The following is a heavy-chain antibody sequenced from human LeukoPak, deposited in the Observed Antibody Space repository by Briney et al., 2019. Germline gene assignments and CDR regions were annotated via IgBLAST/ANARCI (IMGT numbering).Heavy chain of an antibody. Sequence: GGSLRLSCAASGFTFSSYAMNWVRQAPGKGLEWVSSISSSSSYIYYADSVKGRFTISRDNARNSLYLQMNSLRAEDTAVYYCARDNSEGQWLVGNWFDPWGQGTLVTVSS. D-gene: IGHD6-19*01. CDR2: ISSSSSYI. J-gene: IGHJ5*02. V-gene: IGHV3-21*01. CDR3: ARDNSEGQWLVGNWFDP. CDR1: GFTFSSYA.